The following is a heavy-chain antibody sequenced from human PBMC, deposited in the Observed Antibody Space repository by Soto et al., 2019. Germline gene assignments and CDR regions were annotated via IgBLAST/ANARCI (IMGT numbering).Heavy chain of an antibody. J-gene: IGHJ4*02. D-gene: IGHD3-16*01. CDR2: IYYSGST. V-gene: IGHV4-59*08. CDR3: ARQSLRPPFASNLYYFDY. CDR1: GGSISSYY. Sequence: SETLSLTCTVSGGSISSYYWSWIRQPPGKGLEWIGYIYYSGSTNYNPSLKSRVTISVDTSKNQFSLKLSSVTAADTAVYYCARQSLRPPFASNLYYFDYWGQGTLVTVSS.